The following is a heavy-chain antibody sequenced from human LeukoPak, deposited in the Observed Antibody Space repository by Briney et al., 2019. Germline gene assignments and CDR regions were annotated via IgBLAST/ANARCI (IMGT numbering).Heavy chain of an antibody. D-gene: IGHD4-17*01. Sequence: GGSLRVSCAASGFTFANYDMNWVRQAPGKGLEWVSVIRASGTTYYAESVKGRFTISRDNSKNTLYLQMNSLRVDDTAVYYCGKDPNGDYIGAFDFWGQGTMVTVSS. CDR3: GKDPNGDYIGAFDF. CDR2: IRASGTT. V-gene: IGHV3-23*01. CDR1: GFTFANYD. J-gene: IGHJ3*01.